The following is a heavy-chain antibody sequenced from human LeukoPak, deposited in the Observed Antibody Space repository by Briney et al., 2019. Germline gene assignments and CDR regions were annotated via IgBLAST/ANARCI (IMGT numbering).Heavy chain of an antibody. V-gene: IGHV4-61*02. Sequence: SQTLSLTCTVSGGSISSGSYYWRWIRQPAGKGLEWIGRIYTSGSTNYNPSLKSRVTISVDTSKNQFSLKLSSVTAADTAVYYCARPAGGAAPFGYWGQGTLVTVSS. J-gene: IGHJ4*02. CDR2: IYTSGST. CDR1: GGSISSGSYY. D-gene: IGHD2-8*02. CDR3: ARPAGGAAPFGY.